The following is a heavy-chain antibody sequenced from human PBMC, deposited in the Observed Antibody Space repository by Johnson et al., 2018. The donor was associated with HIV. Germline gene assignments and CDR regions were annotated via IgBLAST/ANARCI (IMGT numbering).Heavy chain of an antibody. Sequence: QVQLVESGGGVVQPGRSLRLSCAASGFTFSSYAMHWVRQAPGKGLEWVAVISYDGSNKYYADSVKGRFTISRDNAKNSLYLQMNSLRAEDTAVYYCARDRYYDILTGYYNEADAFDIWGQGTMVTVSS. D-gene: IGHD3-9*01. CDR1: GFTFSSYA. J-gene: IGHJ3*02. CDR2: ISYDGSNK. CDR3: ARDRYYDILTGYYNEADAFDI. V-gene: IGHV3-30*04.